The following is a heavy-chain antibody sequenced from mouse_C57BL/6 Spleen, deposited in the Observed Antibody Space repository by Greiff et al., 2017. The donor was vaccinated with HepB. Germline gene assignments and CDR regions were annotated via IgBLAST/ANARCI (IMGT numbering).Heavy chain of an antibody. D-gene: IGHD3-2*02. CDR2: INPGSGGT. J-gene: IGHJ4*01. Sequence: QVQLQQSGAELVRPGTSVKVSCKASGYAFTNYLIEWVKQRPGQGLEWIGVINPGSGGTNYNEKFKGKATLTADKSSSTAYMQLSSLTSEDSAVYCCARRTAQSYAMDYWGQGTSVTVSS. V-gene: IGHV1-54*01. CDR1: GYAFTNYL. CDR3: ARRTAQSYAMDY.